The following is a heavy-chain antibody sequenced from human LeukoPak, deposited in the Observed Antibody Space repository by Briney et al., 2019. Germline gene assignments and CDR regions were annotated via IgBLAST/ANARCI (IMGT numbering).Heavy chain of an antibody. V-gene: IGHV5-51*01. J-gene: IGHJ4*02. CDR2: IYPGDSDT. CDR3: ARRRHYYNSSGYYDKYYFDY. CDR1: GYSFTSYW. D-gene: IGHD3-22*01. Sequence: GESLKISCKGSGYSFTSYWIGWVRQMPGKGLEWMGIIYPGDSDTRYSPSFQGQVPISADKSISTAYLQWSSLKASDTAMYYCARRRHYYNSSGYYDKYYFDYWGQGTLVTVSS.